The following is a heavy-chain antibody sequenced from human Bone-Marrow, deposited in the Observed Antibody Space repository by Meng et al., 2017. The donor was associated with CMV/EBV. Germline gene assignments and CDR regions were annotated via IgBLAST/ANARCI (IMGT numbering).Heavy chain of an antibody. J-gene: IGHJ4*02. D-gene: IGHD3-22*01. CDR3: ASPYSSGYYSNGVVY. Sequence: GSLRLSCFVYGGSFSGYYWSWIRQPPGKGLEWIGSIYYSGSTYYNPSLKSRVTISVDTSKNQFSLKLSSVTAADTAVYYCASPYSSGYYSNGVVYWGQGTLVTVSS. CDR2: IYYSGST. V-gene: IGHV4-34*01. CDR1: GGSFSGYY.